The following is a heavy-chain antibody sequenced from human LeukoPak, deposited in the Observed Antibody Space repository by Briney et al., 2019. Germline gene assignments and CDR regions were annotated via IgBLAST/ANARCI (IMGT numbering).Heavy chain of an antibody. D-gene: IGHD3-10*01. V-gene: IGHV3-11*01. J-gene: IGHJ4*02. Sequence: GGSLRLSCAASGFTFSDYYMSWIRQAPGKGLEWVSYISSSGSTIYYADSVKGRFTISRDNSKNTLYLQMNSLRAEDTAVYYCAKGGPVRGVISPFDYWGQGTLVTVSS. CDR2: ISSSGSTI. CDR3: AKGGPVRGVISPFDY. CDR1: GFTFSDYY.